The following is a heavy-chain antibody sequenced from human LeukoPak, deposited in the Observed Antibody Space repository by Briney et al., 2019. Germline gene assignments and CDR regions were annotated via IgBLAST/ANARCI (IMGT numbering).Heavy chain of an antibody. CDR1: GFTFSSYA. D-gene: IGHD2-21*02. Sequence: GGSLRLSCAASGFTFSSYAMSWVRQAPGKGLEWVSAISGSGGSTYYADSVKGRFTISRDNSKNTLYLQMNSLRAEDTAVYYCAKDREYCGGDCYSVYFDYWGQGTLVTASS. CDR2: ISGSGGST. J-gene: IGHJ4*02. CDR3: AKDREYCGGDCYSVYFDY. V-gene: IGHV3-23*01.